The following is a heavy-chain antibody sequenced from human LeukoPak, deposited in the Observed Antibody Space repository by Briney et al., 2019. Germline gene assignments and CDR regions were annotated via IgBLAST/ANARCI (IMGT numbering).Heavy chain of an antibody. V-gene: IGHV4-39*07. CDR2: IYHSGST. Sequence: SETLSLTCTVSGGSISSSSYYWGWIRQPPGKGLEWIGSIYHSGSTYYDPSLKSRVTISVDTSRNQFSLKLSSVTAADTAIYYCARAREPLIYTYYFEYWGQGTLVTVSS. J-gene: IGHJ4*02. CDR1: GGSISSSSYY. CDR3: ARAREPLIYTYYFEY. D-gene: IGHD1-14*01.